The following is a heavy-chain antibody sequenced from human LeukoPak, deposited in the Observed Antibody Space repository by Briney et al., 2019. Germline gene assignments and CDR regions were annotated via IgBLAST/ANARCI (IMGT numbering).Heavy chain of an antibody. CDR3: ARSEDDCSSTSCSKLGTYYYYGMDV. Sequence: SQTLSLTCAISGDSVSSNSAAWNWIRQSPARGLEWLGRTYYRSKWYNDYAVSVKSRITINPDTSKNQFSLQLNSVTPEDTAVYYCARSEDDCSSTSCSKLGTYYYYGMDVWGQGTTVTVSS. CDR2: TYYRSKWYN. V-gene: IGHV6-1*01. CDR1: GDSVSSNSAA. D-gene: IGHD2-2*01. J-gene: IGHJ6*02.